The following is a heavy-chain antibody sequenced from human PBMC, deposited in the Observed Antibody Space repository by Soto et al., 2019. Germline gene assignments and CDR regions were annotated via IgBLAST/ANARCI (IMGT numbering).Heavy chain of an antibody. J-gene: IGHJ4*02. CDR1: GFTCISYS. CDR3: ARVPYYDILTGYYEGTAY. D-gene: IGHD3-9*01. V-gene: IGHV3-21*01. CDR2: ISSSSSYI. Sequence: SGGSLRLSSAASGFTCISYSVNWVRQAPGKGLEWVSSISSSSSYIYYADSVKGRFTISRDNAKNSLYLQMNSLRAEDTAVYYCARVPYYDILTGYYEGTAYWGQGTLVTVSS.